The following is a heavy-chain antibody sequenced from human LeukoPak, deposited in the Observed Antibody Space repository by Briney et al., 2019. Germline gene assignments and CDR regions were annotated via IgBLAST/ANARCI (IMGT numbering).Heavy chain of an antibody. Sequence: ASVKVSCKASGYTFTGYYMHWVRQAPGQGLEWMGWINANNGNTNYAQNLQGRVTMTRDTSTSTAYMELRSLRSDDTAVYYCARGSHRVAARPMDVWGKGTTVTVSS. CDR2: INANNGNT. J-gene: IGHJ6*03. V-gene: IGHV1-18*04. CDR1: GYTFTGYY. CDR3: ARGSHRVAARPMDV. D-gene: IGHD6-6*01.